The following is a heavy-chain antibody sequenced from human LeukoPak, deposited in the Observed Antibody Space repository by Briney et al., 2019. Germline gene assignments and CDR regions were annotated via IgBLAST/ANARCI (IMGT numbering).Heavy chain of an antibody. V-gene: IGHV3-23*01. CDR2: ISGSGGST. J-gene: IGHJ4*02. Sequence: GGSLRLSCAASGFTFSSNSMNWVRQAPGKGLEWVSAISGSGGSTYYADSVKGRFTISRDNSKNTPYLQMNSLRAEDTAVYYCARRMITFGGVIVNDYWGQGTLVTVSS. CDR3: ARRMITFGGVIVNDY. D-gene: IGHD3-16*02. CDR1: GFTFSSNS.